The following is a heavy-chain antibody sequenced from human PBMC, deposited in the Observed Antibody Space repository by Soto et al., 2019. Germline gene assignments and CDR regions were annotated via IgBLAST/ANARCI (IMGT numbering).Heavy chain of an antibody. J-gene: IGHJ4*02. CDR3: AHRPSYCSGGSCYSGFDY. V-gene: IGHV2-5*02. CDR2: IYWDDDK. D-gene: IGHD2-15*01. Sequence: QITLKESGPPLVKPTQTLTLTCTFSGFSLSTSGVGVGWIRQPPGKALEWLALIYWDDDKRYSPSLKSRLTITKDTSKNQVVLTTTNMDPVDTATYYCAHRPSYCSGGSCYSGFDYWGQGTLVTVSS. CDR1: GFSLSTSGVG.